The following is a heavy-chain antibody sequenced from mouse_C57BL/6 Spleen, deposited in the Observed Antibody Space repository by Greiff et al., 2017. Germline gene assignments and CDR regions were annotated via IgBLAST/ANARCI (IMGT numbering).Heavy chain of an antibody. V-gene: IGHV1-42*01. D-gene: IGHD2-1*01. CDR2: INPSTGGT. CDR3: ARDYCIDY. J-gene: IGHJ2*01. CDR1: GYSFTGYY. Sequence: VQLQQSGPELVKPGASVKISCKASGYSFTGYYMNWVKQSPEKSLEWIGEINPSTGGTTYNQKLKGKATLTVDKSSSTAYMQLKILTSEDSAVYYCARDYCIDYWGQGTTLTVSS.